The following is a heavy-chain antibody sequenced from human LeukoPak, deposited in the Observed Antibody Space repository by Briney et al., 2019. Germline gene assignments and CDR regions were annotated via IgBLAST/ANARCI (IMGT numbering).Heavy chain of an antibody. CDR1: GGIFSSYA. CDR3: ARVSSGGSGWYYFDY. D-gene: IGHD6-19*01. CDR2: IIPIFGTA. V-gene: IGHV1-69*13. Sequence: ASVKVSCKASGGIFSSYAISWVRQAPGQGLEWMGGIIPIFGTANYAQKFQGRVTITADESTSTAYMELSSLRSEDTAVYYCARVSSGGSGWYYFDYWGQGTLVTVSS. J-gene: IGHJ4*02.